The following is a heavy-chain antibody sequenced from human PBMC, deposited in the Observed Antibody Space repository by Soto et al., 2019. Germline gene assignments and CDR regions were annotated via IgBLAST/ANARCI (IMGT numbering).Heavy chain of an antibody. Sequence: PGGSLRLSCAASGFTVSSNYMSWVRQAPGKGLEWVSVIYSGGSTYYADSVKGRFTISRDNSKNTLYLQMNSLRAEDTAVYYCARAAVAGSYYFDYWGQGTLVTVSS. D-gene: IGHD6-19*01. J-gene: IGHJ4*02. CDR1: GFTVSSNY. V-gene: IGHV3-53*01. CDR3: ARAAVAGSYYFDY. CDR2: IYSGGST.